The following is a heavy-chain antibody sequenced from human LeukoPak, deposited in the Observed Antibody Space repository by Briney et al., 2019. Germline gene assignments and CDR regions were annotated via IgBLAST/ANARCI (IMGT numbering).Heavy chain of an antibody. V-gene: IGHV3-53*01. CDR3: ARTRAYCGGDCYPSYSDY. CDR1: GFTVSSNY. J-gene: IGHJ4*02. Sequence: GGSLRLSCAASGFTVSSNYMSWVRQAPGKGLEWVSVIYSGGSTYYADSVKGRFTISRDNSKNTLYLQMNSLRAEDTAVYYCARTRAYCGGDCYPSYSDYWGQGTLVTVSS. D-gene: IGHD2-21*02. CDR2: IYSGGST.